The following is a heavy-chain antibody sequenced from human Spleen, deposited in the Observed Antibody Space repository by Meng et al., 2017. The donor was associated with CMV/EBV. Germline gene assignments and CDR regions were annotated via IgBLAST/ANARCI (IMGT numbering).Heavy chain of an antibody. V-gene: IGHV3-23*01. Sequence: GESLRLSCAASGFTFSSHGMHWVRQAPGKGLEWVSGVSGSGGRKFYADSVKGRFTISRDNSRDTLDLQVNSLRVEDTAVYYCARRGNYMANAFDLWGQGTVVTVSS. CDR3: ARRGNYMANAFDL. CDR1: GFTFSSHG. D-gene: IGHD1-7*01. J-gene: IGHJ3*01. CDR2: VSGSGGRK.